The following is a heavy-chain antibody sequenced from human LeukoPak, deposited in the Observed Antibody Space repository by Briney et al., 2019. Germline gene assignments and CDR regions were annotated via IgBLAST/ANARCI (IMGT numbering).Heavy chain of an antibody. D-gene: IGHD6-19*01. V-gene: IGHV3-23*01. CDR1: GFTFSSFA. Sequence: GGSLRLSCAASGFTFSSFAMNWVRQAPGKGLEWVSAISSSGGDAYYADSVKGRFTISRDNSKNTLYLQMNTLRAEDTAIYYCAKGGGWLYYFDYWGQGTLVTVSS. CDR3: AKGGGWLYYFDY. J-gene: IGHJ4*02. CDR2: ISSSGGDA.